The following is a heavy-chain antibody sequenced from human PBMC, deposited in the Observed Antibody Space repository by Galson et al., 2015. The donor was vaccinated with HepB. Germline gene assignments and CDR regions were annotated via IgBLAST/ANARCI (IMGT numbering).Heavy chain of an antibody. CDR2: IYYSGST. CDR3: ARTIDYGDYELPFPFDY. Sequence: SETLSLTCTVPGGSISSSSYYWGWIRQPPGKGLEWIGSIYYSGSTYYNPSLKSRVTTSVDTSKNQSSLKLSSVTAADTAVYYCARTIDYGDYELPFPFDYWGQGTLVTVSS. V-gene: IGHV4-39*01. J-gene: IGHJ4*02. CDR1: GGSISSSSYY. D-gene: IGHD4-17*01.